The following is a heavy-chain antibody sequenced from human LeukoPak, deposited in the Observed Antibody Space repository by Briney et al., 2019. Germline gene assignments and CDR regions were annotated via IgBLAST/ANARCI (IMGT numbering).Heavy chain of an antibody. CDR1: GYTFTSYY. CDR2: INPSGGST. Sequence: ASVKVSCKASGYTFTSYYMHWVRRAPGQGLEWMGIINPSGGSTSYAQKFQGRVTMTRDTSTSTVYMELSSLRSEDTAVYYCARHPLPEQGYCSSGSCYPPCDFDYWGQGTLVTVSS. D-gene: IGHD2-15*01. V-gene: IGHV1-46*01. CDR3: ARHPLPEQGYCSSGSCYPPCDFDY. J-gene: IGHJ4*02.